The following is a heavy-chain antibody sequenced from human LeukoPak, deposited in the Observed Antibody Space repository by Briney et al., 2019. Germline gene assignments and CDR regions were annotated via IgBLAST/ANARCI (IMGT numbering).Heavy chain of an antibody. CDR3: AKGRWGFDI. CDR1: GLTFSSYG. J-gene: IGHJ3*02. Sequence: GGTLRLSCAASGLTFSSYGMSWVRQAPGKGLEWVSAISGSGGSTYYADSVKGRFTISRDNSKNTLYLQMNSLRAEDTAVYYCAKGRWGFDIWGQGTMVTVSS. V-gene: IGHV3-23*01. CDR2: ISGSGGST. D-gene: IGHD4-23*01.